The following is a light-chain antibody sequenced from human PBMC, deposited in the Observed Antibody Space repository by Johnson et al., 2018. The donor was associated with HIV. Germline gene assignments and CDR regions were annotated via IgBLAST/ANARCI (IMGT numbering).Light chain of an antibody. CDR3: GTWDDSLSTGGV. CDR1: SSNIGTNY. V-gene: IGLV1-51*02. CDR2: ENN. Sequence: QSVLTQPPSVSAAPGQKVTISCSGSSSNIGTNYVSWYQQFPGTAPKLLIYENNKRPSGIPDRFSGSKSGTSATLGITGLQTGDEADYYCGTWDDSLSTGGVFGAGTKVTVL. J-gene: IGLJ1*01.